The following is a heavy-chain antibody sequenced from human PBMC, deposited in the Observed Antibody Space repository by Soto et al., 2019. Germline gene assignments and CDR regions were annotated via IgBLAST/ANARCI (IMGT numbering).Heavy chain of an antibody. CDR3: ARDSRPVVVPAAIQDYYYGMDV. J-gene: IGHJ6*02. V-gene: IGHV1-69*13. CDR2: IIPIFGTA. D-gene: IGHD2-2*02. Sequence: SVKVSCKASGGTFSSYSISGVRQAPGQGLEWMGGIIPIFGTANYAQKFQGRVTITADESTSTAYMELSSLRSEDTAVYYCARDSRPVVVPAAIQDYYYGMDVWGQGTTVTVSS. CDR1: GGTFSSYS.